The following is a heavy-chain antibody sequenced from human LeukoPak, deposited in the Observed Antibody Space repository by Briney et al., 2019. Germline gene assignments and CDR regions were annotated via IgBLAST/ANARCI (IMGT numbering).Heavy chain of an antibody. CDR1: EFTFSSYW. V-gene: IGHV3-7*01. D-gene: IGHD3-10*01. CDR2: INQDGSKK. CDR3: AKLAKYFYGSETYYFFEH. Sequence: GGSLRLSCAASEFTFSSYWMIWVRQAPGKGLEWVANINQDGSKKYYVDSVKGRFTISRDNAKNSLYLQMNSLRVDDTAVYYCAKLAKYFYGSETYYFFEHWGQGTPVTASS. J-gene: IGHJ4*02.